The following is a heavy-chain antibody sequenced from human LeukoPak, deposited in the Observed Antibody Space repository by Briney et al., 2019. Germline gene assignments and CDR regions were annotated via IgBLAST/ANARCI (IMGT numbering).Heavy chain of an antibody. CDR2: IYYSGST. CDR1: GGSRSSYY. V-gene: IGHV4-59*08. CDR3: ARHLSTVTTWAAFDI. Sequence: SETLSLTCTVSGGSRSSYYWSWIRQPPGKGLEWIGYIYYSGSTNYNPSLKSRVTISVDTSKNQFSLNLSAVTDADTAVYYCARHLSTVTTWAAFDIWGQGTMVTVSS. J-gene: IGHJ3*02. D-gene: IGHD4-17*01.